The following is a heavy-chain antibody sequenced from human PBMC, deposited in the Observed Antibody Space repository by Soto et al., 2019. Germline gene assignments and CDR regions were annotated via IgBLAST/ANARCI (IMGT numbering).Heavy chain of an antibody. Sequence: EVQVLESGGGLVQPGGSLRLSCAATGFTFSDFAMSWVRQAPGKGLEWVSRIYGGGNGPHYADSVKGRVTISRANSKNTLYLQMNNLRAEDTAVYYCAKMEGMDPWAYSFDYWGQGTLVTVSS. CDR3: AKMEGMDPWAYSFDY. CDR2: IYGGGNGP. J-gene: IGHJ4*02. V-gene: IGHV3-23*01. D-gene: IGHD2-2*03. CDR1: GFTFSDFA.